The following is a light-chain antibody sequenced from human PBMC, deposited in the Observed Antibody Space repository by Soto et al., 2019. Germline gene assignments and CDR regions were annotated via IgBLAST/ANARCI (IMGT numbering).Light chain of an antibody. Sequence: SALTQPASVSGSPGQSITISCTGSSSDVGGYNYVSWYQQHPGKAPKLMIYDVSNRPSGVSNRFSGSKSGNTASLTISGLQAEDEADYYCSSHTSSSTLVFGGGTKVTVL. CDR2: DVS. CDR3: SSHTSSSTLV. V-gene: IGLV2-14*01. CDR1: SSDVGGYNY. J-gene: IGLJ2*01.